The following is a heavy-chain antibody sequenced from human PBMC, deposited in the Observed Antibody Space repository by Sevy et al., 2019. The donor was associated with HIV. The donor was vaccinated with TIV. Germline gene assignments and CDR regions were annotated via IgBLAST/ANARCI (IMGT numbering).Heavy chain of an antibody. Sequence: GGSPRLSCAASGFTFTNYWMHWVRQAPGKGLVWVSRVDNDGSCTNYAHSVKGRFTISRDNAKNTVYLQMNSLRAEDTAVYYCTRDMYGIDYWGQGTLVTVSS. J-gene: IGHJ4*02. D-gene: IGHD2-8*01. CDR1: GFTFTNYW. CDR3: TRDMYGIDY. V-gene: IGHV3-74*01. CDR2: VDNDGSCT.